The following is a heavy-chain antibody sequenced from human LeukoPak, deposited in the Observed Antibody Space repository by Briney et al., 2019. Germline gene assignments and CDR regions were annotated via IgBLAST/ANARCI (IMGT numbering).Heavy chain of an antibody. D-gene: IGHD2-15*01. CDR3: ARDIGPLDY. V-gene: IGHV3-30*02. Sequence: PGGSLRLSCAASGFTFSNYGMHWVRQAPGKGLEWVTFIRYDVNNKYYADSVKGRFTISRDNSKNTLYLQMHSLRAEDTAVYYCARDIGPLDYWGQGTLVTVSS. CDR1: GFTFSNYG. J-gene: IGHJ4*02. CDR2: IRYDVNNK.